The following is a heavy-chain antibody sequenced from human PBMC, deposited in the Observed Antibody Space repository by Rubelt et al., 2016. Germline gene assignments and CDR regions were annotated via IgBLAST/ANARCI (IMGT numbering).Heavy chain of an antibody. V-gene: IGHV1-2*02. Sequence: QVQLVQSGAEVKKPGASVKVSCKASGYTFTGYYMHWVRQAPGQGLEWMGWINPNSGGTNSVQWFQGRVSMPRDTSISTAYMELSRLRSDDTAVYYGASSNSSSWYYFDYWGQGTLVTVSS. CDR1: GYTFTGYY. CDR3: ASSNSSSWYYFDY. D-gene: IGHD6-13*01. J-gene: IGHJ4*02. CDR2: INPNSGGT.